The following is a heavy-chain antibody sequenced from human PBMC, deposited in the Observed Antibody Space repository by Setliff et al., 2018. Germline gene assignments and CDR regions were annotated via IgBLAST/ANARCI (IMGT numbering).Heavy chain of an antibody. Sequence: ASVKVSCKASGYTFTDYHMHWVQQAPGKGLEWMGRVDPEEGETIYAEKFQGRVTITADTSTDTAYMELSSLRSEDTAVYYCARGVGYDTSAYYSFLDLWGQGALVTVSS. V-gene: IGHV1-69-2*01. J-gene: IGHJ5*02. CDR2: VDPEEGET. CDR3: ARGVGYDTSAYYSFLDL. CDR1: GYTFTDYH. D-gene: IGHD3-22*01.